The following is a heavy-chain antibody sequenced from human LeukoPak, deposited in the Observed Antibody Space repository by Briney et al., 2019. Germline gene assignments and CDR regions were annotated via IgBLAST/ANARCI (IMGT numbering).Heavy chain of an antibody. CDR1: GFTISNYA. D-gene: IGHD7-27*01. J-gene: IGHJ4*02. CDR3: AKAVQSWGGLDY. V-gene: IGHV3-23*01. Sequence: GGSLRLSCAASGFTISNYAMTWVRQAPGKGLEWVSTISGSGGRTDFANSVKGRFSISRDNSMNTVHLQMSTLRVEDTAIYYCAKAVQSWGGLDYWGREPWSPSPQ. CDR2: ISGSGGRT.